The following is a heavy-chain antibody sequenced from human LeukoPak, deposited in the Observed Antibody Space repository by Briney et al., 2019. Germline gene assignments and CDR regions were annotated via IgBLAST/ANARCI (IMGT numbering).Heavy chain of an antibody. CDR2: ISSSSSYI. J-gene: IGHJ4*02. Sequence: GGSLTLSCAASGFTFSSYSMNWVRQAPGKGLEWVSSISSSSSYIYYADSVKGRFTISRENAKNSLYLQMNSMRAEDTAVYYCARDRHCSGGSCYSPTGDIDYWGEGTLATVSS. V-gene: IGHV3-21*01. CDR1: GFTFSSYS. D-gene: IGHD2-15*01. CDR3: ARDRHCSGGSCYSPTGDIDY.